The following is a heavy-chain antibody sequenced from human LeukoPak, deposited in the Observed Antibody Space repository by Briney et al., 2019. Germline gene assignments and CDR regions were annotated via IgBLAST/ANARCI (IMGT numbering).Heavy chain of an antibody. V-gene: IGHV2-70*12. CDR1: GFSLTTGGMC. J-gene: IGHJ4*02. CDR3: ARGSSHGFDY. CDR2: IDWDDDK. Sequence: ESGPTLVNPTQTLTVTCTFSGFSLTTGGMCVSWIRQPPGKALEWLALIDWDDDKSYSTSLKTRLTISRDTSRNQVVLTMTNMNPVDTATYYCARGSSHGFDYWGQGTLVTVSS.